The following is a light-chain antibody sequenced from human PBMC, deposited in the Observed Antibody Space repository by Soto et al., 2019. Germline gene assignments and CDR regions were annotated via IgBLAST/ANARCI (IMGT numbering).Light chain of an antibody. J-gene: IGLJ2*01. CDR1: SSDVGGSNY. CDR3: SSYTSRGTVI. Sequence: QSALTQPASVSGSPGQSITMSCTGTSSDVGGSNYVSWYQQHPGKAPKLMIYDVINRPSGVSSRFSGSKSGITASLTISGLPAEDEADYYCSSYTSRGTVIFGGGTKLTVL. V-gene: IGLV2-14*01. CDR2: DVI.